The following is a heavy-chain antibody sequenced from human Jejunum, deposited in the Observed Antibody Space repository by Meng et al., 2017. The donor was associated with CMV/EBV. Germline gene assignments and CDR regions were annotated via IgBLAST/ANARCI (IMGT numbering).Heavy chain of an antibody. Sequence: ASGVPGYNCAIGWVRQAPGQGLEWMGRIIPILGKATYAQKFQGRATITADKFTGTSFLDLSSLRSEDTAVYFCARVTTFYYALDVWGQGTTVTVSS. CDR2: IIPILGKA. J-gene: IGHJ6*02. CDR3: ARVTTFYYALDV. V-gene: IGHV1-69*04. CDR1: GVPGYNCA. D-gene: IGHD1-1*01.